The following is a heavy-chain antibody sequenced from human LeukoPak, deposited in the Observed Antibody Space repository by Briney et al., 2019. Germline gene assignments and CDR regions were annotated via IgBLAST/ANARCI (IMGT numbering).Heavy chain of an antibody. Sequence: PSETLSLTCTVSGGSISSYYWSWIRQPPGKGLEWIGYIYYSGSTNYNPSLKSRVTMSVDTSKNQFSLKLSSVTAADTAVYYCARIIVGASEAFDIWGQGTMVTVSS. CDR2: IYYSGST. D-gene: IGHD1-26*01. CDR3: ARIIVGASEAFDI. J-gene: IGHJ3*02. V-gene: IGHV4-59*01. CDR1: GGSISSYY.